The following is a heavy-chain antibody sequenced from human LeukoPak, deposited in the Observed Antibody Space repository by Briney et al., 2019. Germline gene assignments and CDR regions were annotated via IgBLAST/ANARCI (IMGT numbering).Heavy chain of an antibody. V-gene: IGHV3-23*01. D-gene: IGHD3-3*01. CDR1: GFTFSSYA. CDR3: ARDHTTIFGVVTLGGYYYYMDV. CDR2: ISGSGGST. J-gene: IGHJ6*03. Sequence: GGSLRLSCAASGFTFSSYAMSWVRQAPGKGLEWVSAISGSGGSTYYADSVKGRFTISRDNSKNTLYLQMNSLRAEDTALYYCARDHTTIFGVVTLGGYYYYMDVWGKGTTVTVSS.